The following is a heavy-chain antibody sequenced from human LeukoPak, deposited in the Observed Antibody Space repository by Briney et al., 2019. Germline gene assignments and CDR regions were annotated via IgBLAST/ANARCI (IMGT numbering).Heavy chain of an antibody. Sequence: ASVKVSCKASGYTFTSYGISWVRQAPGQGLEWMGWISAYNGNTNYAQKLQGRVTMTTDTCTSTAYMELRSLRSDDAAVYYCARGAYYYDSSGLNYYYYGMDVWGQGTTVTVSS. CDR2: ISAYNGNT. J-gene: IGHJ6*02. CDR1: GYTFTSYG. CDR3: ARGAYYYDSSGLNYYYYGMDV. D-gene: IGHD3-22*01. V-gene: IGHV1-18*01.